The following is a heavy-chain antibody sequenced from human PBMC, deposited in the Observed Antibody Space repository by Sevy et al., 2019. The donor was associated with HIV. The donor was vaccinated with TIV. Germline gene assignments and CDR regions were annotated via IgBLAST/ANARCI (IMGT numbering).Heavy chain of an antibody. CDR3: VRDGWNY. CDR2: MTSSGSYI. CDR1: GFTFSTST. D-gene: IGHD2-15*01. J-gene: IGHJ4*02. V-gene: IGHV3-21*01. Sequence: GGSLRLSCAASGFTFSTSTMNWVRQAPGKGLEWVSLMTSSGSYILYADSVKGRFTISRDNAKNSVLLQMNSLRVEDTAVYYCVRDGWNYWGQGTLVTVSS.